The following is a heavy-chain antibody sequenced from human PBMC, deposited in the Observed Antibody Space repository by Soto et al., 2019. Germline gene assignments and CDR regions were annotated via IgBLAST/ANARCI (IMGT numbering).Heavy chain of an antibody. Sequence: QVQLVQSGAEVKKPGASVKVSCKASGYTFTSYAMHWVRQAPGQRLEWMGWINAGNGNTKYSQKFQGRVTITRDTSTSTAYMELSSLRSEDTAVYYCARERYSSSWYQMYYFDYWGQGTLVTVSS. CDR1: GYTFTSYA. V-gene: IGHV1-3*01. D-gene: IGHD6-13*01. J-gene: IGHJ4*02. CDR3: ARERYSSSWYQMYYFDY. CDR2: INAGNGNT.